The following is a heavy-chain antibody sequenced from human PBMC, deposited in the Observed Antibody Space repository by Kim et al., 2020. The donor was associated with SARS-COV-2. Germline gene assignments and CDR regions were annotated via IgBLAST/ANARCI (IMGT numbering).Heavy chain of an antibody. CDR1: GFTFTDYY. J-gene: IGHJ4*01. CDR2: ISSSTGYT. Sequence: GGSLRLSCAASGFTFTDYYMSWIRQTPGKGLEWLSYISSSTGYTNYADSVRGRFTISRDNAKNSLYLEMNSLRAEETAVYYCARVPSGDISADYFDHWG. V-gene: IGHV3-11*05. D-gene: IGHD3-22*01. CDR3: ARVPSGDISADYFDH.